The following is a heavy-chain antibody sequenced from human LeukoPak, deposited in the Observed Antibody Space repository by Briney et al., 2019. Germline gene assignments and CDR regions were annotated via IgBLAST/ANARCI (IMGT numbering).Heavy chain of an antibody. CDR2: VSAFNGNT. J-gene: IGHJ4*02. Sequence: ASVKVSCKASGYTFSSYGIIWVRQAPGQGLEWMGWVSAFNGNTDYAPKLQGRVTMTTDTSTTTAYMELRSLTSDDTAGYYCARRGGSYSHSDFWGQGTLVTVSS. D-gene: IGHD1-26*01. CDR1: GYTFSSYG. CDR3: ARRGGSYSHSDF. V-gene: IGHV1-18*01.